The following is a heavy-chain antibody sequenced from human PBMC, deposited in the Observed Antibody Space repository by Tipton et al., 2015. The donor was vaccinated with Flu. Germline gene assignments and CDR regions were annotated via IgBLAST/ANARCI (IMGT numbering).Heavy chain of an antibody. Sequence: TLSLTCSVSGFSISSGYNWGWIRQPPGKGLEWIGIIYQTGTTYYNPSLKRRVTISVDLSKNQFSLNLRSVTAADTAVYFCARAPIARSLQWPNTLDFWGQGTPVAVSA. D-gene: IGHD6-19*01. CDR2: IYQTGTT. J-gene: IGHJ4*02. V-gene: IGHV4-38-2*02. CDR3: ARAPIARSLQWPNTLDF. CDR1: GFSISSGYN.